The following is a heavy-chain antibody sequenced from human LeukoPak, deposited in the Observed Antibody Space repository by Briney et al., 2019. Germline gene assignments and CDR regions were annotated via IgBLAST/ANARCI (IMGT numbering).Heavy chain of an antibody. V-gene: IGHV3-7*01. Sequence: GGSLRLSCAASGFTFSSYWMSWVRQAPGKGLEWVANIKQDGSEKYYVDSVKGRFTISRDNAKNSLYLQMNSLRAEDTAVYYCARRGGYGGYYYYYGMDVWGQGTTVTVSS. CDR2: IKQDGSEK. CDR1: GFTFSSYW. J-gene: IGHJ6*02. CDR3: ARRGGYGGYYYYYGMDV. D-gene: IGHD5-12*01.